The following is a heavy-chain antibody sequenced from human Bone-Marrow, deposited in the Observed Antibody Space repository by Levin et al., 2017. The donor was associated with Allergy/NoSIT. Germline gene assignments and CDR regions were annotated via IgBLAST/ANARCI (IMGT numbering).Heavy chain of an antibody. Sequence: PSETLSLTCTVSGDSLSFTRYYWGWIRQPPGKELEWIGTAFHIGHTEYNPSLKSRVTISMDTSKSQVSLKLRSVTASDTGVYYCARHSKQELTTRFDSWAQGTLVTVSS. V-gene: IGHV4-39*01. CDR2: AFHIGHT. CDR1: GDSLSFTRYY. CDR3: ARHSKQELTTRFDS. J-gene: IGHJ4*02. D-gene: IGHD1-14*01.